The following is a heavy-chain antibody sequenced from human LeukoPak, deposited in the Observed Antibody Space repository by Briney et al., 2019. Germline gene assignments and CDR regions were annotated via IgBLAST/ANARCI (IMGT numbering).Heavy chain of an antibody. Sequence: SETLSLTCAVYGGSFSGYYWSWIRQPPGKGLEWIGEINHSGSTNYNPSLKSRVTISVDTSKNQFSLKLSSVTAADTAVYYCARTASGWYDAFDVWGQGTVVTFSS. D-gene: IGHD6-19*01. CDR1: GGSFSGYY. CDR3: ARTASGWYDAFDV. CDR2: INHSGST. J-gene: IGHJ3*01. V-gene: IGHV4-34*01.